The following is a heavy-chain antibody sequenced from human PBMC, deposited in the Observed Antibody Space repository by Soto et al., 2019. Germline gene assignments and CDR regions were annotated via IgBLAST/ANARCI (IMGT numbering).Heavy chain of an antibody. D-gene: IGHD2-15*01. CDR3: AQDRGSSHYAAH. J-gene: IGHJ1*01. V-gene: IGHV3-30*18. CDR2: ISYDGSNK. Sequence: GGSLRLSCAASGFTFSTFGMHWVRQAPGKGLEWVAVISYDGSNKYYADSVKGRFTISRDNSKNTLYLQMNSLRAEDTAVYYCAQDRGSSHYAAHWAQGTLVTVSS. CDR1: GFTFSTFG.